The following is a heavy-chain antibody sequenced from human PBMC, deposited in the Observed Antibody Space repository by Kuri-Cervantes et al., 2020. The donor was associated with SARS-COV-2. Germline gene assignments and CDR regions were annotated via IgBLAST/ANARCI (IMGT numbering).Heavy chain of an antibody. CDR3: ARALHLKKVPAAIRLLYYMDV. V-gene: IGHV3-21*01. D-gene: IGHD2-2*01. Sequence: GESLKISCAASGFTFSSYAMSWVRQAPGKGLEWVSSISSSSSYIYYADSVKGRFTISRDNAKNSLYLQMNSLRAEDTAVYYCARALHLKKVPAAIRLLYYMDVWGKGTTVTVSS. J-gene: IGHJ6*03. CDR2: ISSSSSYI. CDR1: GFTFSSYA.